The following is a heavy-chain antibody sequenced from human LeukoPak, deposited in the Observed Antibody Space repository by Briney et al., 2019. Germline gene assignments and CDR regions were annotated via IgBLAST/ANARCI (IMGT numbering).Heavy chain of an antibody. V-gene: IGHV3-53*01. Sequence: GGPLRLSCTVSGLTVSSNSMSWVRQAPGKGLEWVPFIYSDNTHYSDSGKGRFTISSDNSKNTLYLQMNSLRAEDTAVYYCARRAGAYSHPYDYWGQGTLVTVSS. J-gene: IGHJ4*02. CDR1: GLTVSSNS. D-gene: IGHD4/OR15-4a*01. CDR2: IYSDNT. CDR3: ARRAGAYSHPYDY.